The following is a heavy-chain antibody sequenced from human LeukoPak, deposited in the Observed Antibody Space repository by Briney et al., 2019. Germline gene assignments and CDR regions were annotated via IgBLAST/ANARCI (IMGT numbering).Heavy chain of an antibody. CDR2: IYHSGST. Sequence: SETLSLTCAVSGGSISSGGYSWSWIRQPPGKGLEWIGYIYHSGSTYYNPSLKSRVTISVDRSKNQFSLKLSSVTAADTAVYHCARATYGDYYFDYWGQGTLVTVSS. D-gene: IGHD4-17*01. CDR3: ARATYGDYYFDY. CDR1: GGSISSGGYS. V-gene: IGHV4-30-2*01. J-gene: IGHJ4*02.